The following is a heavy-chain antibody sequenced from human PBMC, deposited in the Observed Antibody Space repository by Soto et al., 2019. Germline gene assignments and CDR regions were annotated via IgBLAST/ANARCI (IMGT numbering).Heavy chain of an antibody. V-gene: IGHV3-23*01. CDR1: GFTFSSYA. CDR2: ISDSGGST. Sequence: EVQLLESGGGLVQPGGSLRLSCAASGFTFSSYAMSWVRQTPGKGLEWVSAISDSGGSTYYADSVKGRFTISRDNSKNTLYLQMHSLRAEDTDVYYCAKVGGSGYNWFDPWGQGTLVTVSS. D-gene: IGHD5-12*01. CDR3: AKVGGSGYNWFDP. J-gene: IGHJ5*02.